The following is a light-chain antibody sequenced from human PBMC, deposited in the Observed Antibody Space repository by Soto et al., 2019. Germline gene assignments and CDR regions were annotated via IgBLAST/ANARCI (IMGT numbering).Light chain of an antibody. J-gene: IGKJ5*01. CDR2: GAS. Sequence: EIVLTQSPGTLSLSPGERATLSCRTSQSVSSSYLAWYQQKPGQAPRLLIYGASSGATGIPDRFSGSGSGTDFTLTISRLEPEYFAVYYCQQYGSSPITFGQGTRLEIK. V-gene: IGKV3-20*01. CDR3: QQYGSSPIT. CDR1: QSVSSSY.